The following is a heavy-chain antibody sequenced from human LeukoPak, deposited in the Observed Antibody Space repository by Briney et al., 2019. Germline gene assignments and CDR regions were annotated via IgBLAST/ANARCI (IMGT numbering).Heavy chain of an antibody. CDR2: VYTSGST. Sequence: SETLSLTCTVSGGSISSDNYSWSWIRQPAGKGLEWIGRVYTSGSTNYNPSLKSRVTISVDTSKNQFSLKLTSVTAADTAVYYCARGVNSGYFDYCGQGTLVTVSS. D-gene: IGHD1-26*01. J-gene: IGHJ4*02. CDR3: ARGVNSGYFDY. CDR1: GGSISSDNYS. V-gene: IGHV4-61*02.